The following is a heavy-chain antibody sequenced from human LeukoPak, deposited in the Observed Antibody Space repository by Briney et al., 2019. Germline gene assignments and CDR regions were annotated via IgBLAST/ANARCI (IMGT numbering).Heavy chain of an antibody. CDR3: ARGLGISLFDY. V-gene: IGHV4-34*01. CDR1: GGSFSGYY. D-gene: IGHD6-13*01. J-gene: IGHJ4*02. CDR2: INHSGST. Sequence: SETLSLTCAVYGGSFSGYYWSWIRQPPGKGLEWIGEINHSGSTNYNPSLKSRVTISVDTSKNQFSLKLSSVTAADTAVYYCARGLGISLFDYWGQGTLVTVPS.